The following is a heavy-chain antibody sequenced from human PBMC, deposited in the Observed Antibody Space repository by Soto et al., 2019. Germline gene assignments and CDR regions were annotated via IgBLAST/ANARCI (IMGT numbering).Heavy chain of an antibody. D-gene: IGHD5-18*01. CDR1: GDSVASNSAA. J-gene: IGHJ2*01. CDR2: TYYRSKWYN. Sequence: QVHLQQSGPGLVKPSQTLSLTCAIAGDSVASNSAAWNWIRQSPSRGLEWLGRTYYRSKWYNDYAVSVKSRITINPDLSKNQFSLQLNSVIPEDTAVYYCARARGYSYGWGWYFDIWGRGTLVTVSS. V-gene: IGHV6-1*01. CDR3: ARARGYSYGWGWYFDI.